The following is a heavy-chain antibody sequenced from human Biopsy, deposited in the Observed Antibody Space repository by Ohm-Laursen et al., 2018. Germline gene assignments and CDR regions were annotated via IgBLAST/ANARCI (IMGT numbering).Heavy chain of an antibody. CDR3: ARGDYFDSNGYFWFDP. Sequence: TLSLTCTVSGGSISSGGSYWSWIRQRPGKGLEWIGYIFNSANTYYNPSLKNLITISGDTSKNQFSLKLNSVTAADTAVYYRARGDYFDSNGYFWFDPWGQGTPVTVSS. J-gene: IGHJ5*02. CDR1: GGSISSGGSY. CDR2: IFNSANT. D-gene: IGHD3-22*01. V-gene: IGHV4-31*01.